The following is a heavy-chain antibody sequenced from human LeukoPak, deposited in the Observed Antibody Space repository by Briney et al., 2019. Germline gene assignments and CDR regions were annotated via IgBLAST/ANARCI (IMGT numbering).Heavy chain of an antibody. Sequence: SETLSLTCTVSGGSISSSSYYWGWIRQPPGKGLEWIGSIYYSGSTYYNPSLKSRVTISVDTSKNQFSLKLSSVTAADTAIYYCARLGYCTSTSCPWGQGTLVTVSS. V-gene: IGHV4-39*01. D-gene: IGHD2-2*03. J-gene: IGHJ5*02. CDR3: ARLGYCTSTSCP. CDR1: GGSISSSSYY. CDR2: IYYSGST.